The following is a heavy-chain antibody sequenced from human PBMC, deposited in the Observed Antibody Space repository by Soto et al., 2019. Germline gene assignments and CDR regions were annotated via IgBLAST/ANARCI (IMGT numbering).Heavy chain of an antibody. CDR3: VRDCNPLEDADAFDI. CDR2: IYYDGSKK. D-gene: IGHD2-15*01. CDR1: GFSFSNYS. Sequence: GGSLRLSCEASGFSFSNYSMHWVRQAPGRGLEWVAVIYYDGSKKFFGDSVKGRFSISRDNYRSTLYLQMDSLRAEDTAVYYCVRDCNPLEDADAFDIWGQGTMVTVSS. J-gene: IGHJ3*02. V-gene: IGHV3-30*03.